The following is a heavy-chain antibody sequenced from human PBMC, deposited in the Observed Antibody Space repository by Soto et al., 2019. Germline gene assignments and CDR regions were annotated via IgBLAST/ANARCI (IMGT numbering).Heavy chain of an antibody. V-gene: IGHV4-39*01. CDR1: GGSISSSSYY. D-gene: IGHD3-10*01. J-gene: IGHJ4*02. Sequence: SETLSLTCTVSGGSISSSSYYWGWIRQPPGKGLEWIGSIYYSGSTYYNPSLKSRVTISVDTSKNQFSLKLSSVTAADTAVYYCAKLLSPPYYGSGSRENPIDYWGQGTLVTVSS. CDR3: AKLLSPPYYGSGSRENPIDY. CDR2: IYYSGST.